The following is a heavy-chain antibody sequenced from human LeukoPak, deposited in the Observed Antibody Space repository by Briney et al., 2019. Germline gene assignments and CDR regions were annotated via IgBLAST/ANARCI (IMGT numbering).Heavy chain of an antibody. CDR1: GGSISSSSYY. CDR2: IYYSGST. CDR3: ARHLTIFGVDY. J-gene: IGHJ4*02. Sequence: SEILSLTCTVSGGSISSSSYYWGWIRQPPGKGLEWIGSIYYSGSTYYNPSLKSRVTISVDTSKNQFSLKLSSVTAADTAVYYCARHLTIFGVDYWGQGTLVTVSS. V-gene: IGHV4-39*01. D-gene: IGHD3-3*01.